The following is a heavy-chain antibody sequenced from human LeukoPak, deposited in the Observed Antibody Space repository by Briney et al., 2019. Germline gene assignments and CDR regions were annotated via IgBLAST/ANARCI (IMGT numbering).Heavy chain of an antibody. V-gene: IGHV1-46*01. CDR1: GYTFTSYY. Sequence: ASVKVSCKAPGYTFTSYYTHWVRQAPGQGLEWMGIINPSGGSTSYAQKFQGRVTMTRDTSTSTVYMELSSLRVEDTALYYCARDLKRIAAVQPPEFDYRGQGTLVTVSS. D-gene: IGHD6-13*01. J-gene: IGHJ4*02. CDR3: ARDLKRIAAVQPPEFDY. CDR2: INPSGGST.